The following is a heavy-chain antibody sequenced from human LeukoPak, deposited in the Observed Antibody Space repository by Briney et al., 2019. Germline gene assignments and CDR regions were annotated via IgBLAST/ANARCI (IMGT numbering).Heavy chain of an antibody. CDR1: GGSFSGYY. V-gene: IGHV4-34*01. CDR3: ARALYYDFWSGYGNWFDP. CDR2: INHSGST. D-gene: IGHD3-3*01. Sequence: PSETLSLTCAVYGGSFSGYYWSWIRQPPGKGLEWIGEINHSGSTNYNPSLKSRVTISVDTSKNQFSLKLGSVTAADTAVYYCARALYYDFWSGYGNWFDPWGQGTLVTVSS. J-gene: IGHJ5*02.